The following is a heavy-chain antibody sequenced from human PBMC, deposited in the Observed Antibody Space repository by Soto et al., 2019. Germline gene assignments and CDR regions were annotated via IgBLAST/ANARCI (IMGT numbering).Heavy chain of an antibody. CDR1: GGSLRSYY. J-gene: IGHJ4*02. Sequence: SETLSLTCTVSGGSLRSYYWTWIRQPPGTGLEYVGYIYYNGITNYNPSLKSRVTISLDTSQNQFSLKLISLTAADTALYFCARIDAGGRIFDHWGQGAQVTVSS. CDR3: ARIDAGGRIFDH. V-gene: IGHV4-59*01. CDR2: IYYNGIT. D-gene: IGHD2-15*01.